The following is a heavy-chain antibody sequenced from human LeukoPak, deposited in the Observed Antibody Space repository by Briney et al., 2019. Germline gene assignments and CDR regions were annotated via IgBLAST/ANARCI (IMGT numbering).Heavy chain of an antibody. D-gene: IGHD3-10*01. CDR1: GYSISSGYY. CDR3: AGWGGGVILWFGEPGGGY. CDR2: IYHSGST. J-gene: IGHJ4*02. V-gene: IGHV4-38-2*02. Sequence: PSETLSLTCTVSGYSISSGYYWGWIRQPPGKGLEWIGSIYHSGSTYYNPSLKSRVTISVDTSKNQFSLKLSSVTAADTAVYYCAGWGGGVILWFGEPGGGYWGQGTLVTVSS.